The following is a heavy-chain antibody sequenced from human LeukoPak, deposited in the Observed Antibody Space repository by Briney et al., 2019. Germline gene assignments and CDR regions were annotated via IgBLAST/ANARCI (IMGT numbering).Heavy chain of an antibody. CDR3: ARRATVGAARNRPAAYDY. V-gene: IGHV4-39*01. J-gene: IGHJ4*02. CDR1: GGSISSSSYY. CDR2: IYYSGST. Sequence: PSETLSLTCTVSGGSISSSSYYWGWIRQPPGKGLEWIGSIYYSGSTYYNPSLKSRVTISVDTSKNQFSLKLSSVTAADTAVYYCARRATVGAARNRPAAYDYWGQETLVTVSS. D-gene: IGHD1-26*01.